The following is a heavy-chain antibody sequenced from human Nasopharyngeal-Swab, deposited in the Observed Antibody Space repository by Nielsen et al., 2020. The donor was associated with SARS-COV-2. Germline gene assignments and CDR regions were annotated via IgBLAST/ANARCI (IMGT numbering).Heavy chain of an antibody. CDR2: ISWNSGSI. CDR1: GFTFYDYA. Sequence: LKISCAASGFTFYDYAMHWVRQAPGKGLEWVSGISWNSGSIGYADSVKGRFTISRDNAKNSLYLQMNSLRAEDTALYYCANLYYYDSSGYPGGDYWGQGTLVTVSS. J-gene: IGHJ4*02. D-gene: IGHD3-22*01. CDR3: ANLYYYDSSGYPGGDY. V-gene: IGHV3-9*01.